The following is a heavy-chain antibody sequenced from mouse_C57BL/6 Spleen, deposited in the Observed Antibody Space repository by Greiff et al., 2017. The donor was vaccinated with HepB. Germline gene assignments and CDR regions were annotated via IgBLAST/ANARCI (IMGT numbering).Heavy chain of an antibody. CDR3: ARSGFITTVVAAFDY. Sequence: VQLQQSGPELVKPGASVKISCKASGYAFSSSWMNWVKQRPGKGLEWIGRIYPGDGDTNYTGKFKGKATLTADNSSSTAYMQLSSLTSEDSAVYFCARSGFITTVVAAFDYWGQGTTLTVSS. CDR1: GYAFSSSW. V-gene: IGHV1-82*01. D-gene: IGHD1-1*01. CDR2: IYPGDGDT. J-gene: IGHJ2*01.